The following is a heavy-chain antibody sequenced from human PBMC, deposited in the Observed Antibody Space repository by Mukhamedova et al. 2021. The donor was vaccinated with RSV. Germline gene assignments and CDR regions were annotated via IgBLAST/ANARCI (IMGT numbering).Heavy chain of an antibody. D-gene: IGHD1-7*01. V-gene: IGHV1-69*06. CDR3: AGNWHYGEGYFDY. CDR2: IFGTA. Sequence: IFGTANYAQKFQGRVTISADKSTSTAYMELSSLRSEDTAVYYCAGNWHYGEGYFDYWGQGTLVTVSS. J-gene: IGHJ4*02.